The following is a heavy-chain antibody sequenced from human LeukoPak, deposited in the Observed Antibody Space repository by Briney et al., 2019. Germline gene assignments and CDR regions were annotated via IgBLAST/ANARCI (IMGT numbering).Heavy chain of an antibody. J-gene: IGHJ4*02. CDR3: ARGTGYYGSGSYYKSTASYFDY. CDR1: GYTFTSYG. V-gene: IGHV1-69*05. CDR2: IIPIFGTA. Sequence: SVKVSCKASGYTFTSYGISWVRQAPGQGLEWMGGIIPIFGTANYAQKFQGRVTITTDESTSTAYMELSSLRSEGTAVYYCARGTGYYGSGSYYKSTASYFDYWGQGTLVTVSS. D-gene: IGHD3-10*01.